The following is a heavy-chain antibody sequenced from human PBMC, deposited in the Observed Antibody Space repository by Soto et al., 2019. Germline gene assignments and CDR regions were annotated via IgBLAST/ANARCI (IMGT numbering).Heavy chain of an antibody. CDR3: ARGGSSSWSTFDY. D-gene: IGHD6-13*01. CDR2: ISYAGGNK. Sequence: QVQLVESGGGVVQPGKSLRLSCAASGFTISSYAMHWVRQAPGKGLEWVAVISYAGGNKYYADSVKGRFTISRDNSKNTLYLQMDSLRAEDTAMYHCARGGSSSWSTFDYWGQGTLVTVSS. CDR1: GFTISSYA. V-gene: IGHV3-30-3*01. J-gene: IGHJ4*02.